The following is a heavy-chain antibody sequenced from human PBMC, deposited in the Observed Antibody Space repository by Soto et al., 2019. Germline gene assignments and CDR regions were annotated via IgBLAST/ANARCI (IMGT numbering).Heavy chain of an antibody. J-gene: IGHJ4*02. CDR2: IYYSGRS. Sequence: SETLSLTCTVSGDSITSGDNYWSWIRQPPGKGLEWIGYIYYSGRSYYTPSLKSRVTMSVDTSKNQFSLTLTSVTAADTAVYYCARGGGFGSWGRGSLVTVSS. CDR3: ARGGGFGS. V-gene: IGHV4-30-4*01. CDR1: GDSITSGDNY. D-gene: IGHD3-16*01.